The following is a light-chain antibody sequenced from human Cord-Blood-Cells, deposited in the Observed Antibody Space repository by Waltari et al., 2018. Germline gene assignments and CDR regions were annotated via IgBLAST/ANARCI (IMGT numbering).Light chain of an antibody. V-gene: IGLV2-14*01. J-gene: IGLJ2*01. Sequence: QSALTQPASVSGSPGQSITISCTGTSSDVGGYNYVSWYQQHPGKAPKLMSYDVSNRPSGVCNRFSGSKSGNTASLTISGLQAEDEADYYCSSYTSSSTLVFGGGTKLTVL. CDR2: DVS. CDR1: SSDVGGYNY. CDR3: SSYTSSSTLV.